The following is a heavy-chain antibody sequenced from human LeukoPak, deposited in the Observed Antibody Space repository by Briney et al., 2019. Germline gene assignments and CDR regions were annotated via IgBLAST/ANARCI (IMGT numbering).Heavy chain of an antibody. CDR1: GGSISSSSYY. D-gene: IGHD4-17*01. CDR3: ARAYGDYDRYFDY. J-gene: IGHJ4*02. V-gene: IGHV4-30-4*01. Sequence: SETLSLTCTVSGGSISSSSYYWGWIRQPPGKGLEWIGYIYYSGSTYYNPSLKSRVTISVDTSKNQFSLKLSSVTAADTAVYYCARAYGDYDRYFDYWGQGTLVTVSS. CDR2: IYYSGST.